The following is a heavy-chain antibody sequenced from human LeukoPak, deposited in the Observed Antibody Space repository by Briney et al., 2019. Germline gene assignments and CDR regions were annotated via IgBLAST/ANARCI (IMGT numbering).Heavy chain of an antibody. D-gene: IGHD6-25*01. Sequence: ASVKVSCKASGGTFSSYTISWVRQAPGQGLEWMGGIIPIFDITIYAQKFQGRVAITADKSTSTAYMELSSLRSEDTAVYYCARDSAERLADAFDIWGQGTMVTVSS. CDR3: ARDSAERLADAFDI. CDR1: GGTFSSYT. V-gene: IGHV1-69*10. J-gene: IGHJ3*02. CDR2: IIPIFDIT.